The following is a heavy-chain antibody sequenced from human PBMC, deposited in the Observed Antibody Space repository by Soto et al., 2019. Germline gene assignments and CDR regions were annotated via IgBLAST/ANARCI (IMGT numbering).Heavy chain of an antibody. D-gene: IGHD4-17*01. CDR2: IYYSGST. V-gene: IGHV4-59*01. CDR1: GGSISSYY. Sequence: PSETLSLTCTVSGGSISSYYWSWIRQPPGKGLEWIGYIYYSGSTNYNPSLKSRVTISVDTSKNQFSLKLSSVTAADTAVYYCARSVRTVTRLLYFDDWGQGTLVTVSS. J-gene: IGHJ4*02. CDR3: ARSVRTVTRLLYFDD.